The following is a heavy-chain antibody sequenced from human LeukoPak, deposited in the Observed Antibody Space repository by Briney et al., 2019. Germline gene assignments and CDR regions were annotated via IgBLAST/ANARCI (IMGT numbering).Heavy chain of an antibody. J-gene: IGHJ6*02. CDR3: ARGSSWYTPWTYYYGMDV. Sequence: SVKVSCKASGGTFSSYAISWVRQAPGQGLEWMGRIIPILGIANYAQKFQGRVTITADKSTSTAYMELSSLRSEDTAVYYCARGSSWYTPWTYYYGMDVWGQGTTVTVSS. D-gene: IGHD6-13*01. CDR1: GGTFSSYA. CDR2: IIPILGIA. V-gene: IGHV1-69*04.